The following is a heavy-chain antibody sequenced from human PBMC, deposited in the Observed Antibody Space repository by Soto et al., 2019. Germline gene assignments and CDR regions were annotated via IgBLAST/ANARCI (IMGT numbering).Heavy chain of an antibody. J-gene: IGHJ4*02. D-gene: IGHD3-10*01. V-gene: IGHV4-39*01. CDR1: GGSISSSSYY. CDR3: ARSLITMVPEDD. CDR2: IYYSGST. Sequence: SETLSLTCTVSGGSISSSSYYWGWIRQPPGKGLEWIGSIYYSGSTYYNPSLKSRVTISVDTSKNQFSLKLSSVTAADTAVYYCARSLITMVPEDDWGQGTLVTVSS.